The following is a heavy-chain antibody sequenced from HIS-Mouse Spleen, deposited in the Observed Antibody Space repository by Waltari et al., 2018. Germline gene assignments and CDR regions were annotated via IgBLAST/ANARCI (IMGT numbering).Heavy chain of an antibody. CDR3: AREIPYSSSWYDWYFDL. CDR2: IYYGGSP. Sequence: QLQLQESGPGLVKPSETLSLTCTVSGGSISSSSYYWGWIRQPPGKGLEWIGSIYYGGSPYYTTSLKIRVTISVDTSKNQFSLKLSSVTAADTAVYYCAREIPYSSSWYDWYFDLWGRGTLVTVSS. D-gene: IGHD6-13*01. J-gene: IGHJ2*01. V-gene: IGHV4-39*07. CDR1: GGSISSSSYY.